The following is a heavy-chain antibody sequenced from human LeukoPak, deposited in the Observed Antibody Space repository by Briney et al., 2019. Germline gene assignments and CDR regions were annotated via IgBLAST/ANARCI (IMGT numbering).Heavy chain of an antibody. CDR2: ISSSSSTI. D-gene: IGHD3-22*01. V-gene: IGHV3-48*04. CDR1: GFTFSSYS. CDR3: ARAQYYYDSSGQIQYYFDY. J-gene: IGHJ4*02. Sequence: GGSLRLSCAASGFTFSSYSMNWVRQAPGKGLEWVSYISSSSSTIYYADSVKGRFTISRDNAKNSLYLQMYSLRAEDTAVYYCARAQYYYDSSGQIQYYFDYWGQGTLVTVSS.